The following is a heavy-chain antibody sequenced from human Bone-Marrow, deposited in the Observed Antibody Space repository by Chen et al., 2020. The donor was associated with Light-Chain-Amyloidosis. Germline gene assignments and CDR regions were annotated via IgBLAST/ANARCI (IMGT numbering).Heavy chain of an antibody. Sequence: EVQLLESGGGLVQPGGSLRLSCAASGFTFSSYAMSWVRQAPGKGLGWVSAISGSGGSTYYADSVKGRFTISRDNSKNTLYLQMNSLRAEDTAVYYCAKDIRYSSGWYYFDYWGQGTLVTVSS. CDR2: ISGSGGST. V-gene: IGHV3-23*01. J-gene: IGHJ4*02. D-gene: IGHD6-19*01. CDR3: AKDIRYSSGWYYFDY. CDR1: GFTFSSYA.